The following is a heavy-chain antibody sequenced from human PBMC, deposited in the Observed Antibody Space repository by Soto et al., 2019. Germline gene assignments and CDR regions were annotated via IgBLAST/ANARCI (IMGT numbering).Heavy chain of an antibody. CDR2: INPNSGGT. V-gene: IGHV1-2*02. CDR1: GYTFTDSY. CDR3: ARAVSSLLYFFDY. J-gene: IGHJ4*02. Sequence: GASVKVSCKASGYTFTDSYIHWVRQAPGQGLEWMGWINPNSGGTNYAQRFQDRVTMTRDTSISTVYMDLRRLRSGDTAAYYCARAVSSLLYFFDYWGQGTLVTVSS.